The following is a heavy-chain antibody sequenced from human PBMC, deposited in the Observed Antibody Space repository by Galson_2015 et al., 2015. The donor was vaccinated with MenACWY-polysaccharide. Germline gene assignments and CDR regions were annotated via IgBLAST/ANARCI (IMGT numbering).Heavy chain of an antibody. D-gene: IGHD6-6*01. CDR1: GFTFSSYA. CDR3: AKAHIAARPDRRKVYYYYMGV. V-gene: IGHV3-23*01. J-gene: IGHJ6*03. CDR2: ISDSDGRT. Sequence: SLRLSCAASGFTFSSYAMNWVRQAPGKGLEWVSAISDSDGRTYYADSVKGRFTISRDNSRNTLYLQMNSLRAEDTAVYYCAKAHIAARPDRRKVYYYYMGVWGKGTTVTVSS.